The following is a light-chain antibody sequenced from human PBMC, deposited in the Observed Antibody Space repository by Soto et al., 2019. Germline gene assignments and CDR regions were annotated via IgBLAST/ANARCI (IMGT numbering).Light chain of an antibody. CDR1: QGIRND. CDR2: AAS. CDR3: LQDYHYPGT. Sequence: ASQMTHPTSSMSASVGDIVTLTCRASQGIRNDLYWYQQKPGQAPNLLIYAASTFQSGVPSRFSGSGSGTAFTLTISSLQLGDCDPYYGLQDYHYPGTFGQGNKLEIK. J-gene: IGKJ2*01. V-gene: IGKV1-6*01.